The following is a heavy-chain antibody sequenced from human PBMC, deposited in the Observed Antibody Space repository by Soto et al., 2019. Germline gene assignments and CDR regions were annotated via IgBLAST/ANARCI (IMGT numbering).Heavy chain of an antibody. V-gene: IGHV3-11*01. CDR1: GFIFTDYS. J-gene: IGHJ4*02. CDR3: ARDPQRRDGYNFDS. D-gene: IGHD5-12*01. CDR2: ITTGGETT. Sequence: GGSLRLSCAASGFIFTDYSMAWIRQAPGKGLEWISYITTGGETTLYAASVEGRFTISRDNAKKALFLQMNSLRADDTAVYFCARDPQRRDGYNFDSWGQGTLVTVSS.